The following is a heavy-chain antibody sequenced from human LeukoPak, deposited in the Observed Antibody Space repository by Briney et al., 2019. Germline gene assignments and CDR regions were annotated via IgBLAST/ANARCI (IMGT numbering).Heavy chain of an antibody. D-gene: IGHD4-17*01. CDR2: IYYSGGT. J-gene: IGHJ4*02. Sequence: SETLSLTCTVSGGSISSSSYYWGWIRQPPGKGLEWIGSIYYSGGTYYNPSLKSRVTISVDTSKNQFSLKLSSVTAADTAVYYCARSNGDYAHRCFDYWGQGALVTVSS. V-gene: IGHV4-39*07. CDR1: GGSISSSSYY. CDR3: ARSNGDYAHRCFDY.